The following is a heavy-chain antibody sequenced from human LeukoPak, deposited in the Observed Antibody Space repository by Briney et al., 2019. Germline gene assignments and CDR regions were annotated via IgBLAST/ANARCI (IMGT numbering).Heavy chain of an antibody. V-gene: IGHV3-23*01. J-gene: IGHJ6*03. CDR1: GFTFSTYA. CDR2: ISGTGGST. D-gene: IGHD3-3*01. Sequence: SGGSLRLSCAASGFTFSTYAMTWVRQAPGKGLEWVSLISGTGGSTYYADSVKGRFTISRDNAKNSLYLQMNSLRAEDTAVYYCARAIRSSTYDFWSGYSYYYYYMDVWGKGTTVTVSS. CDR3: ARAIRSSTYDFWSGYSYYYYYMDV.